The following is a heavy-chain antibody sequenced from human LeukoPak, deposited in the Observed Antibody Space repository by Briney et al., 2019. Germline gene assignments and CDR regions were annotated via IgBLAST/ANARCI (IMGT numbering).Heavy chain of an antibody. CDR2: ISTSGSYI. CDR1: GFTFSRYT. Sequence: GGSLRLSCAASGFTFSRYTMNWVRQAPGKGLEWVSSISTSGSYIFYADSVKGRFTISRDNAKNSLYLQMNSLRADDTAVYYCVRDDGGNSWDYWGQGALVTVSS. V-gene: IGHV3-21*01. J-gene: IGHJ4*02. D-gene: IGHD4-23*01. CDR3: VRDDGGNSWDY.